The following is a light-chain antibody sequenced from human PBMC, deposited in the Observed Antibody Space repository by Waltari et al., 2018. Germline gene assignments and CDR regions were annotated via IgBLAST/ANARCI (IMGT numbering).Light chain of an antibody. Sequence: DIQMTQSPSSLSASVGERVTISCRASQGITTSLNWYHQSPGRAPKVLIYGASKLQSAVPSRFRGSASGSNFTLTISGLQPEDFGTYYCQQSYNTPWTFGQGTIVDTK. CDR1: QGITTS. V-gene: IGKV1-39*01. CDR2: GAS. CDR3: QQSYNTPWT. J-gene: IGKJ1*01.